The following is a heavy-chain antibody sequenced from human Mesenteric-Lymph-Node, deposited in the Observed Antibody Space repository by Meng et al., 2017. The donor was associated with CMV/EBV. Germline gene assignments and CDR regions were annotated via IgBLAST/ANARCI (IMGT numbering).Heavy chain of an antibody. J-gene: IGHJ4*02. Sequence: GESLKISCAASGFIFSNAWMSWVRQAPGKGLEWVGRIKSKTDGGTTDYAAPVKGRFTISRDDSKNTLYLQMNSLKTEDTAVYYCTTVSWYQLQNWGQGTLVTVSS. V-gene: IGHV3-15*01. CDR3: TTVSWYQLQN. CDR2: IKSKTDGGTT. D-gene: IGHD2-2*01. CDR1: GFIFSNAW.